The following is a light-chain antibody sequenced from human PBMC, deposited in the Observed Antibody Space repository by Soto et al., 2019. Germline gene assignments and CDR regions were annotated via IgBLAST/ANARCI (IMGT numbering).Light chain of an antibody. CDR1: SSDVGSYNL. CDR3: CSYAGSSIFYV. J-gene: IGLJ1*01. CDR2: EGS. V-gene: IGLV2-23*01. Sequence: QSALTQPASVSGSPGQSITISCTGTSSDVGSYNLVSWYQQHPGKAPKLMIYEGSKRPSGVSNRFSGSKSGNTASLTISRLQTEDEADYYCCSYAGSSIFYVFGTGTKLTVL.